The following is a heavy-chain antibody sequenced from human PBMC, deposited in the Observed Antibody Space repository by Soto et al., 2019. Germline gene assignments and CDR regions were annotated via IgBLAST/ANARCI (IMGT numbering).Heavy chain of an antibody. J-gene: IGHJ4*02. Sequence: EVQLVESGGGWVQPGGSLRLSCAASGFTVSSYTMSWVLQAPGKGLEWSSDVSGSGGSTYYADSVKGRFTISRDNSKDTLYLQMNNLRAEDTAVYYCAKPPDYNWNDYWGQGTLVTVSS. D-gene: IGHD1-20*01. CDR3: AKPPDYNWNDY. CDR2: VSGSGGST. V-gene: IGHV3-23*04. CDR1: GFTVSSYT.